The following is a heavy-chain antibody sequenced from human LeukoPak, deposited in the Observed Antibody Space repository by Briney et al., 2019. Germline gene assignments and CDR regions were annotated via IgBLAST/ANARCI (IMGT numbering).Heavy chain of an antibody. CDR1: GDSVSSNSAA. V-gene: IGHV6-1*01. CDR3: AREREEFHLVVAHHYYYMDV. J-gene: IGHJ6*03. Sequence: SQTLSLTCAISGDSVSSNSAAWNWIRQSPSRGLEWLGRTYYRSKWYNDYAVSVKSRKTINPDTSKNQFSLQLNSVTPEDTAVYYCAREREEFHLVVAHHYYYMDVWGKGTTVTVSS. D-gene: IGHD2-2*01. CDR2: TYYRSKWYN.